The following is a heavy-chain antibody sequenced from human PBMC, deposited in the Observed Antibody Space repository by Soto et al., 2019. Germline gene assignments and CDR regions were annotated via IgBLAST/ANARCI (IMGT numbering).Heavy chain of an antibody. J-gene: IGHJ4*02. CDR3: ARDMAAAGIH. V-gene: IGHV3-33*01. CDR2: IWYGGSNK. Sequence: GGSLRLSCAASGFTLSSYGMHWVRQAPGKGLEWVAAIWYGGSNKYYADSVKGRFTLSRDNPKNTLYLQMNSLRAEDTAVYYCARDMAAAGIHWGQGTLVTVPQ. D-gene: IGHD6-13*01. CDR1: GFTLSSYG.